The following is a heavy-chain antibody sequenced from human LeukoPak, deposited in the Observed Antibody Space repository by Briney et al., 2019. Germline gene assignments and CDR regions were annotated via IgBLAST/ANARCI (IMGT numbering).Heavy chain of an antibody. CDR1: GYTFTSYG. J-gene: IGHJ4*02. Sequence: ASVKVSCKASGYTFTSYGISWVRQAPGQGLEWMGWISAYNGNTNYAQKLQGRVTMTTDTSTSTAYMELRSLRSDDTAVYYCARLAKTYYYDSSGYYVDYWGQGTLVTVSS. CDR2: ISAYNGNT. D-gene: IGHD3-22*01. V-gene: IGHV1-18*01. CDR3: ARLAKTYYYDSSGYYVDY.